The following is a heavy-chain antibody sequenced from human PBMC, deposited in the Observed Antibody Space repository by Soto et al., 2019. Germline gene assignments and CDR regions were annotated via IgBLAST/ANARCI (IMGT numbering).Heavy chain of an antibody. CDR2: IKSKTHGGTT. V-gene: IGHV3-15*01. J-gene: IGHJ6*02. D-gene: IGHD3-3*01. Sequence: GGSLRLSCAASGFTFSNAWMSWVRQVPGKGLEWVGRIKSKTHGGTTDYAAPVKGRFTISRDDSKNTLHLQMNSLKTEDTAVYYCTTDSRFLEWSSYYYGMDVWGPGTTVTVSS. CDR1: GFTFSNAW. CDR3: TTDSRFLEWSSYYYGMDV.